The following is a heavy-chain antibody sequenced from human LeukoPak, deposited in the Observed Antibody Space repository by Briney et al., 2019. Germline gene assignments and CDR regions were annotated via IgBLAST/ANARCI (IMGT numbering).Heavy chain of an antibody. Sequence: GGSLRLSCAASGFTFSSYAMSWVRQAPGKGLEWVSAISGSGGSTYYADSVKGRFTISRDNSKNTLYLQMNSLRAEDTAVYYCAKFLPTHIVVANYYFDYWGQGILVTVSS. D-gene: IGHD2-21*01. CDR3: AKFLPTHIVVANYYFDY. V-gene: IGHV3-23*01. J-gene: IGHJ4*02. CDR1: GFTFSSYA. CDR2: ISGSGGST.